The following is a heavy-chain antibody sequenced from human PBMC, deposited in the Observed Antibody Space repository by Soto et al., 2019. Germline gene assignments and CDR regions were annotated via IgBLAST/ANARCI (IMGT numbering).Heavy chain of an antibody. CDR3: AKDNTWIQLSFDY. Sequence: ESGGGLVQPGGSLRLSCAASGFIFGSYAMSWVRQAPGKGLEWVAAISSSGYSTYHADSVKGRFTISRDSSENTLYLQMHSLRAEDTAVYYCAKDNTWIQLSFDYWGQGALVTVSS. J-gene: IGHJ4*02. CDR2: ISSSGYST. V-gene: IGHV3-23*01. CDR1: GFIFGSYA. D-gene: IGHD5-18*01.